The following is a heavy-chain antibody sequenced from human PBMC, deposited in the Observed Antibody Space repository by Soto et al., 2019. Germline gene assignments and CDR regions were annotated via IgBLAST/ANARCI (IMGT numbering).Heavy chain of an antibody. CDR3: ARGGHIAVVTASFDY. V-gene: IGHV1-46*03. CDR2: IHPSGGGT. D-gene: IGHD2-21*02. CDR1: GYSFTSHY. Sequence: ASVKVSCKAIGYSFTSHYMHWVRQAPGQALEWMGVIHPSGGGTTYAQKFLGRVTVTRDTSTSTVFMELSSLRSDDTAVYYCARGGHIAVVTASFDYWGQGTLVTVS. J-gene: IGHJ4*02.